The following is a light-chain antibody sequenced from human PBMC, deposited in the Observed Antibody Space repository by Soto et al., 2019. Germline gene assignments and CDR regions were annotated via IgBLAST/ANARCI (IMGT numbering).Light chain of an antibody. CDR3: QQSYSTPQIT. V-gene: IGKV1-39*01. CDR2: AAS. J-gene: IGKJ5*01. CDR1: QSISSY. Sequence: DTQMTQSPSSLSASVGARVPITCRASQSISSYLNWYQQKPGKAPKLLIYAASSLQSGVPSRFSGSGSGTDFTLTISSLQPEDFATYYCQQSYSTPQITFGQGTRLEIK.